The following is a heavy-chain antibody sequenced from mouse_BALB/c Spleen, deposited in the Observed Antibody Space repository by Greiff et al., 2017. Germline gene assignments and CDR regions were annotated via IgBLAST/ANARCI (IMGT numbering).Heavy chain of an antibody. Sequence: QVQLQQPGAELVKPGASVKLSCKASGYTFTSYWMHWVKQRPGQGLEWIGEINPSNGRTNYNEKFKSKATLTVDKSSSTAYMQLSSLTSEDSAVYYCANYYGSKGYFDVWGAGTTVNVSS. V-gene: IGHV1S81*02. J-gene: IGHJ1*01. D-gene: IGHD1-1*01. CDR2: INPSNGRT. CDR1: GYTFTSYW. CDR3: ANYYGSKGYFDV.